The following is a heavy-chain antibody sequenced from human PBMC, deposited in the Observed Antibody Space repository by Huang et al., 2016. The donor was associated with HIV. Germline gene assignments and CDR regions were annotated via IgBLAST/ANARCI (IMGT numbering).Heavy chain of an antibody. Sequence: EEHLVESGGGLVQPGGSLRLSCEASGFKFSNYWMQWVRQAPGKGLMWVARIKMDGRTTDYADAGKGRFTSSRDNAKNTRYLQMSSLTAEDTAIYYCARAGGFEIWGQGTVVTVSS. V-gene: IGHV3-74*01. CDR1: GFKFSNYW. D-gene: IGHD2-15*01. CDR3: ARAGGFEI. J-gene: IGHJ3*02. CDR2: IKMDGRTT.